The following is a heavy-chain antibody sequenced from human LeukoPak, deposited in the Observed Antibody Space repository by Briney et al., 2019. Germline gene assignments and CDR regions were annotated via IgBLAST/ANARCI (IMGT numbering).Heavy chain of an antibody. CDR1: GGSISSYY. J-gene: IGHJ4*02. D-gene: IGHD2-2*01. Sequence: SETLSLTCTVSGGSISSYYWSWIRQPPGKGLEWIRYIYYSGNTNYNPSLKSRVTISVDTSKNQFSLKLSSVTAADTAVYYRARYYCSSTICSHFDYWGQGTLVTVSS. CDR2: IYYSGNT. CDR3: ARYYCSSTICSHFDY. V-gene: IGHV4-59*01.